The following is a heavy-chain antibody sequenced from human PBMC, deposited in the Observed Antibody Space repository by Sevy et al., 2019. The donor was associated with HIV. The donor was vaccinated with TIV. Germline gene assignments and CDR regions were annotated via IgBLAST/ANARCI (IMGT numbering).Heavy chain of an antibody. Sequence: GGSLRLSCAASGFMFSTYSMNWVRQAPGKGLEWVSSVSSSSTYIYYADSVKGRFTISRDNATNSLYLQMNSLRAEDTAVYYCARDLCTGGVCPRWGYYYYGMDVWGQGTTVTVSS. CDR3: ARDLCTGGVCPRWGYYYYGMDV. V-gene: IGHV3-21*01. J-gene: IGHJ6*02. CDR1: GFMFSTYS. CDR2: VSSSSTYI. D-gene: IGHD2-8*02.